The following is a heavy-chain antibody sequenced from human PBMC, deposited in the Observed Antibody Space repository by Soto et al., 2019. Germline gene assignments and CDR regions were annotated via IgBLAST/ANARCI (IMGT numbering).Heavy chain of an antibody. CDR1: VGTFKNNG. D-gene: IGHD5-12*01. J-gene: IGHJ4*02. CDR2: IIPVFGTT. Sequence: SVTVYGKAPVGTFKNNGIRWVRQAPGQGLEWMGGIIPVFGTTNYAQKFQGRLTITADDFTSTVYMELSRLRYEDTAVYYCARENGVAVATILYYFDYWGPGTLVTVSS. CDR3: ARENGVAVATILYYFDY. V-gene: IGHV1-69*13.